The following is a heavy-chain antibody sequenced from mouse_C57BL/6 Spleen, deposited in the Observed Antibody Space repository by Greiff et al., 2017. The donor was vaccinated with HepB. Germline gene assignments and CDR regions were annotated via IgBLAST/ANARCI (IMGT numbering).Heavy chain of an antibody. D-gene: IGHD3-2*02. CDR1: GFNIKDYY. CDR2: IDPEDGDT. CDR3: TTRLGYFDV. V-gene: IGHV14-1*01. Sequence: EVQLQQSGAELVRPGASVKLSCTASGFNIKDYYMHWVKQRPEQGLEWIGRIDPEDGDTEYAPKFQGKATMTADTSSNKAYLQLSSLTSEDTAVYYCTTRLGYFDVWGTGTTVTVSS. J-gene: IGHJ1*03.